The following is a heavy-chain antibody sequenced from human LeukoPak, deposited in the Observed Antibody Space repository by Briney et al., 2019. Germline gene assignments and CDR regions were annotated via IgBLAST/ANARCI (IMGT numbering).Heavy chain of an antibody. D-gene: IGHD6-19*01. V-gene: IGHV1-69*13. CDR2: IIPIFGTA. CDR1: GGSFRSYA. J-gene: IGHJ6*03. CDR3: ARGSVAGTMFWDYMDV. Sequence: ASVKVSCKASGGSFRSYAINWVRQAPGQGLEWMGGIIPIFGTANYAQKFQGRVTITADESTSTAYMELSSLRSEDTAVYYCARGSVAGTMFWDYMDVWGKGTTVTISS.